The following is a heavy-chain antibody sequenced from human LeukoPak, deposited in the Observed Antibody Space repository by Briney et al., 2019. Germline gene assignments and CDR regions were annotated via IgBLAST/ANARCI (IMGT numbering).Heavy chain of an antibody. J-gene: IGHJ5*02. CDR2: INHSGST. CDR1: GGSFSGYY. V-gene: IGHV4-34*01. D-gene: IGHD3-3*01. Sequence: SETLSLTCAVYGGSFSGYYWSWIRQPPGKELEWIGEINHSGSTNYNPSLKSRVTISVDTSKNQFSLKLSSVTAADTAVYYCARGPERSDYDFWSGYQINWFDPWGQGTLVTVSS. CDR3: ARGPERSDYDFWSGYQINWFDP.